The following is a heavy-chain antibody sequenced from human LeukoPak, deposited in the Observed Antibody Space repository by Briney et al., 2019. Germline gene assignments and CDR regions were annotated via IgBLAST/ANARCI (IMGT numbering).Heavy chain of an antibody. CDR1: GYTFTRYY. V-gene: IGHV1-46*01. CDR2: INPSGGST. J-gene: IGHJ4*02. Sequence: ASVQVSCKASGYTFTRYYMHWVRQAPGQRLEWMGIINPSGGSTSYAQKFQGRVTMTRDTYTRTVYMELNSLRSEDTAVYYCARGRQEPYGRHKEYFDYWGQGTLVTVSS. CDR3: ARGRQEPYGRHKEYFDY. D-gene: IGHD3-10*01.